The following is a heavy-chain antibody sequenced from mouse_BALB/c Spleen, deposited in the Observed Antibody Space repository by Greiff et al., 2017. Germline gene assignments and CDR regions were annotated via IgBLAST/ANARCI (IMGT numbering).Heavy chain of an antibody. CDR3: ARRPFDV. Sequence: DVKLVESGGGLVKPGGSLKLSCAASGFTFSSYAMSWVRQTPEKRLEWVATISSGGSYTYYPDSVKGRFTISRDNAKNTLYLQMSSLRSEDTAMYYCARRPFDVWGAGTTVTVSS. CDR2: ISSGGSYT. CDR1: GFTFSSYA. J-gene: IGHJ1*01. V-gene: IGHV5-9-3*01.